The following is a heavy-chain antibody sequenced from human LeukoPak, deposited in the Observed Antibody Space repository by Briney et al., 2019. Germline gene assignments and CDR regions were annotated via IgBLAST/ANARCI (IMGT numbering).Heavy chain of an antibody. V-gene: IGHV3-48*04. CDR3: ARERGSFVHY. D-gene: IGHD1-26*01. CDR1: GFTFISYS. CDR2: ISSGNSTI. J-gene: IGHJ4*02. Sequence: PGGSLRLSCAASGFTFISYSMNWVRQAPGKGLEWVSYISSGNSTIYYADSVRGRFTISRDNAKNSLYLQMNSLRAEDTSVYYCARERGSFVHYWGQGTLVTVSS.